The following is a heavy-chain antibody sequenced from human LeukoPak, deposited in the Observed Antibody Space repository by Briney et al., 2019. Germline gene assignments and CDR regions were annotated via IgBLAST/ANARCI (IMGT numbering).Heavy chain of an antibody. CDR1: GYSISSGYY. D-gene: IGHD3-10*01. CDR3: ARDRGVPGAFDI. V-gene: IGHV4-38-2*02. J-gene: IGHJ3*02. Sequence: SETLSLTCTVSGYSISSGYYWGWIRQPPRKGLEWTGSIYHSGSTYYNPSLKSRVTISVDTSRNQFSLKLSSVTAADTAVYYCARDRGVPGAFDIWGQGTMVTVSS. CDR2: IYHSGST.